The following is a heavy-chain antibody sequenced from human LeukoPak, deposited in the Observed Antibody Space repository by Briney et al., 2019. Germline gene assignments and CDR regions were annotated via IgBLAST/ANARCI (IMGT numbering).Heavy chain of an antibody. CDR3: ARALPRGVFYYGMDV. Sequence: GASVKVSCKASGYTFTSYGIGWVRQATGQGLEWMGWMNPNSGNTGYAQKFQGRVTMTRNTSISTAYMELSSLRSEDTAVYYCARALPRGVFYYGMDVWGQGTTVTVSS. CDR2: MNPNSGNT. V-gene: IGHV1-8*02. J-gene: IGHJ6*02. D-gene: IGHD1-26*01. CDR1: GYTFTSYG.